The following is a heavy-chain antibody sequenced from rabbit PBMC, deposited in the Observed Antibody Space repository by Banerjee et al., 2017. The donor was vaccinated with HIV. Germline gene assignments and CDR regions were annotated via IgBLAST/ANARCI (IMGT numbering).Heavy chain of an antibody. Sequence: QSLEESGGDLVKPGASLTLTCTASGFSFSSSYWICWVRQAPGKGLEWIACIVTGSSGNTYYATWAKGRFTISKSTSLNTVTLQMTSLTAADTATYFCARDAGYAGSNLWGQGTLVTVS. D-gene: IGHD4-2*01. J-gene: IGHJ4*01. V-gene: IGHV1S40*01. CDR3: ARDAGYAGSNL. CDR1: GFSFSSSYW. CDR2: IVTGSSGNT.